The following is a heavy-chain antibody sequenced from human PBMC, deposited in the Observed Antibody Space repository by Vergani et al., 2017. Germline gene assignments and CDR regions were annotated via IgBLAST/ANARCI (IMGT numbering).Heavy chain of an antibody. CDR1: GFTFSSYS. V-gene: IGHV3-21*01. CDR2: ISSSSSYI. D-gene: IGHD5-12*01. Sequence: EVQVVESGGGLAKPGGSLRLSCAASGFTFSSYSMNWVRQAPGKGLEWVSSISSSSSYIYYADSVKGRFTISRDNAKNSLYLQMNSLRAEDTAVYYCARDSWGFGGYDQGGDAFDIWGQGTMVTVSS. J-gene: IGHJ3*02. CDR3: ARDSWGFGGYDQGGDAFDI.